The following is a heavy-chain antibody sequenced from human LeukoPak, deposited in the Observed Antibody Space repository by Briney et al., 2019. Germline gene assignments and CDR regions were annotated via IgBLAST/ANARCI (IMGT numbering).Heavy chain of an antibody. CDR2: IYYSGST. Sequence: SEALSVTCTGTGGSISSYFWSWIRQPPGKGLQWIGYIYYSGSTNYIPSLKSRVTISVDTSKNQFSLKLSSVTAADTAVYYCARDDYYEGGFDYWGQGTLVTVSS. CDR1: GGSISSYF. V-gene: IGHV4-59*01. J-gene: IGHJ4*02. D-gene: IGHD3-22*01. CDR3: ARDDYYEGGFDY.